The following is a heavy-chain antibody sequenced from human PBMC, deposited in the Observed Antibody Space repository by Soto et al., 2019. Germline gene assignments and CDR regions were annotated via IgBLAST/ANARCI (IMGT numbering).Heavy chain of an antibody. Sequence: GGSLRLSCEASGLTLSNAWMNWVRQAPGKGLEWVGRIKSKSDDGTTDYAAPVKGRFTISRDDLKNTLFLHMNSLNTEDTAVYYCTPGPYYDTLTGYLPWLDPWGQGTLVTLSS. D-gene: IGHD3-9*01. J-gene: IGHJ5*02. CDR1: GLTLSNAW. CDR3: TPGPYYDTLTGYLPWLDP. V-gene: IGHV3-15*01. CDR2: IKSKSDDGTT.